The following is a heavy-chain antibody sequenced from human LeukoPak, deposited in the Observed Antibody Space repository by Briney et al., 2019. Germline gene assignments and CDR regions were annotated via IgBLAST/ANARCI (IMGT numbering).Heavy chain of an antibody. Sequence: SATLSLTCTVSGGSINSYYWSWIRQPPGKGLEWIGYIYYSGSTNYNPSLKSRVTISVDTSKNQFSLKLSSVTAADTAVYYCARGGKMYSSSWYASNYYGMDVWGQGTTVTVSS. CDR3: ARGGKMYSSSWYASNYYGMDV. J-gene: IGHJ6*02. CDR2: IYYSGST. CDR1: GGSINSYY. V-gene: IGHV4-59*01. D-gene: IGHD6-13*01.